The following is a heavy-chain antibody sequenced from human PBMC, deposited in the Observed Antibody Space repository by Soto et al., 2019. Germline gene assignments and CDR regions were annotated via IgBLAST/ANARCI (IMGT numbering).Heavy chain of an antibody. V-gene: IGHV3-23*01. CDR2: ISGSGGST. J-gene: IGHJ4*02. CDR1: GFTFSSYA. Sequence: GGSLRLSCAASGFTFSSYAMSWVRQAPGKGLEWVSAISGSGGSTYYADSVKGRFTISRDNSKNTLYLQMNSLRAEDTAVYYCAKQLVRGNWNDSDYWGQGTLVTVSS. D-gene: IGHD1-1*01. CDR3: AKQLVRGNWNDSDY.